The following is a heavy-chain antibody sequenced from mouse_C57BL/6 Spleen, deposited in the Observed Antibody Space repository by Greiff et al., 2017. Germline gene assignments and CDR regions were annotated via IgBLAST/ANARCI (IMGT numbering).Heavy chain of an antibody. CDR1: GYTFTSYW. CDR3: ARIYGSSPYYFDY. CDR2: LYPGSGST. Sequence: VQLQQPGAELVKPGASVKMSCKASGYTFTSYWITWVKQRPGQGLEWIGDLYPGSGSTNYNEKFKSKATLTVDTSSSTAYMQLSSLTSEDSAVYYCARIYGSSPYYFDYWGQGTTLTVSS. V-gene: IGHV1-55*01. D-gene: IGHD1-1*01. J-gene: IGHJ2*01.